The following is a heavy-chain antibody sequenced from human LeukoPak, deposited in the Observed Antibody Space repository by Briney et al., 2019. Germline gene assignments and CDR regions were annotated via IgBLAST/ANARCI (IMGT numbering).Heavy chain of an antibody. D-gene: IGHD3-10*01. CDR2: ISSSGSTI. J-gene: IGHJ4*02. CDR1: GFTFSSYE. Sequence: GGSLRLSCAASGFTFSSYEMNWVRQAPGKGLEWVSYISSSGSTIYYADSVKGRFTISRDNAKNSLYLQMNSLRAEDTAVHYCARDLGRWFGEIDYWGQGTLVTVSS. V-gene: IGHV3-48*03. CDR3: ARDLGRWFGEIDY.